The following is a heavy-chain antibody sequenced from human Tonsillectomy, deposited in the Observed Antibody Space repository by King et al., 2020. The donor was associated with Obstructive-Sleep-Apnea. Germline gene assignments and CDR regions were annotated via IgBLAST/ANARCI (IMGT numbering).Heavy chain of an antibody. J-gene: IGHJ4*02. CDR1: GFTFSSYS. D-gene: IGHD3-9*01. CDR2: ISSGGSTI. V-gene: IGHV3-48*04. Sequence: EVQLVESGGGLVQPGGSLRLSCAASGFTFSSYSMNWVRQAPGKGLEWISYISSGGSTIYYADSVKGRFTISRDNAKNSLYLQMNSLRAEDTAVYYCARAGNFDWPTYEFYWGQGTLVTVSS. CDR3: ARAGNFDWPTYEFY.